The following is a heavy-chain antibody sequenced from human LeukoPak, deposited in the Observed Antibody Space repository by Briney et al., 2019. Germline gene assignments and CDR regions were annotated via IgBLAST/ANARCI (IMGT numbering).Heavy chain of an antibody. J-gene: IGHJ6*03. CDR1: GGSISSSSYY. V-gene: IGHV4-39*07. D-gene: IGHD6-13*01. Sequence: SETLSLTCTVSGGSISSSSYYWGWIRQPPGKGLEWIGSIYYSGSTYYNPSLKSRVTISVDTSKNQFSLKLSSVTAADTAVYYCTAGRGVNYYYYYMDVWGKGTTVTVSS. CDR3: TAGRGVNYYYYYMDV. CDR2: IYYSGST.